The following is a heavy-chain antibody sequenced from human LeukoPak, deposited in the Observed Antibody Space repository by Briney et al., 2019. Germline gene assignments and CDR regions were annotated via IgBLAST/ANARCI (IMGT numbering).Heavy chain of an antibody. D-gene: IGHD3-10*01. CDR3: ASFAGGYYGSGSYYNSPNDY. CDR1: GYTFTSYG. Sequence: ASVKVSCKASGYTFTSYGISWVRQAPGQGLEWMGWISAYNGNTNYAQKLQGRVTKTTDTSTSTAYMELRSLRSDDTAVYYCASFAGGYYGSGSYYNSPNDYWGQGTLVTVSS. CDR2: ISAYNGNT. V-gene: IGHV1-18*01. J-gene: IGHJ4*02.